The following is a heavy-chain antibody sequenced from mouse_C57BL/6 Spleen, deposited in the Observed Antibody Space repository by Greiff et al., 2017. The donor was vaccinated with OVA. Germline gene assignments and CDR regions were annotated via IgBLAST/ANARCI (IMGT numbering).Heavy chain of an antibody. J-gene: IGHJ4*01. D-gene: IGHD2-3*01. CDR1: GYTFTSYG. CDR3: ARVTTLDCAMDY. V-gene: IGHV1-81*01. Sequence: VQLQQSGAELARPGASVKLSCKASGYTFTSYGISWVKQRTGQGLEWIGEIYPRSGNTYYNEKFKGKATLTEDKSTSTAYMQLRSLTSEDSAVYYCARVTTLDCAMDYWGQGTSVTVSS. CDR2: IYPRSGNT.